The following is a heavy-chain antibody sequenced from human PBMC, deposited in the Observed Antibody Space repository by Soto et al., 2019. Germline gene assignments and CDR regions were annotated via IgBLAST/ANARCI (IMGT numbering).Heavy chain of an antibody. D-gene: IGHD6-19*01. CDR3: AKATLAVAGTLTYYYYGMDV. J-gene: IGHJ6*02. V-gene: IGHV3-23*01. Sequence: QPGGSLRLSCAASGFTFSSYAMSWVRQAPGKGLEWVSAISGRGGSTYYADSVKGRFTISRDNSKNTLYLQMNSLRAEATAVYYCAKATLAVAGTLTYYYYGMDVWGQGTTVTVSS. CDR1: GFTFSSYA. CDR2: ISGRGGST.